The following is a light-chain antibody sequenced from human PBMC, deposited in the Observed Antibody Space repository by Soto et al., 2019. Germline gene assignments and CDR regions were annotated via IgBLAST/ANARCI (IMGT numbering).Light chain of an antibody. V-gene: IGLV2-14*01. J-gene: IGLJ1*01. CDR3: SSYTSDSSYV. Sequence: QSALTQPASVSGSPGQSITISCTGTSSDVGLYDYVSWYQQHPGKAPQLMIYAVSNRPSGVSNRFSASKSGNTASLFISGLQGEDEAHYYCSSYTSDSSYVFGSGTKVTVL. CDR1: SSDVGLYDY. CDR2: AVS.